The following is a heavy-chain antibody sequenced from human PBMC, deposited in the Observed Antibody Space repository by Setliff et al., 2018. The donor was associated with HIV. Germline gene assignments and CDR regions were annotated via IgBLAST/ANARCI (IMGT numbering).Heavy chain of an antibody. V-gene: IGHV1-2*02. J-gene: IGHJ4*02. CDR1: RGTFNNYA. Sequence: GASVKVSCKAARGTFNNYALSWVRQAPGQGLEWMGWINPSSGATNYAQKFQGRVTMTRDTSISTAYMEVSRLRSDDTAVYYCARVPGRNYFDYWGQGTLVTSPQ. CDR2: INPSSGAT. CDR3: ARVPGRNYFDY.